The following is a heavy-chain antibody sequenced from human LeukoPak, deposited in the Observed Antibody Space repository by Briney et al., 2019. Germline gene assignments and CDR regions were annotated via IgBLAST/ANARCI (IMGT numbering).Heavy chain of an antibody. Sequence: PSETLSLTCAVYGGSFSGYYWSWIRQPPGKGQEWIGEINHSGSTNYNPSLKSRVTISVDTSKNQFSLKLSSVTAADTAVYYCARGRGIFGVVIRIYYFDYWGQGTLVTVSS. J-gene: IGHJ4*02. CDR1: GGSFSGYY. CDR2: INHSGST. V-gene: IGHV4-34*01. D-gene: IGHD3-3*01. CDR3: ARGRGIFGVVIRIYYFDY.